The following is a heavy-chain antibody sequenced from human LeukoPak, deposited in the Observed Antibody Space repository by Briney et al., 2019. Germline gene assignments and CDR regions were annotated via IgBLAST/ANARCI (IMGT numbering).Heavy chain of an antibody. J-gene: IGHJ3*02. CDR2: IGGSGGTTT. CDR3: AKDVTEYYESTEGAFDM. CDR1: GFTFSSYG. D-gene: IGHD3-16*01. V-gene: IGHV3-23*01. Sequence: GGSLRLSCAASGFTFSSYGMNWVRQAPGKGLEWVSGIGGSGGTTTYYADSVKGRFTISRDNSKNTLYLQMNSLRAEDMALYYCAKDVTEYYESTEGAFDMWGQGTMVTVSS.